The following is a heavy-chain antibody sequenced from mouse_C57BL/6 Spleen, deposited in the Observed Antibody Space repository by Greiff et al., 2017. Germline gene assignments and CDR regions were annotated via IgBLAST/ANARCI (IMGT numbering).Heavy chain of an antibody. CDR3: ARLGSSYGY. J-gene: IGHJ2*01. D-gene: IGHD1-1*01. CDR2: ISSGSSTI. Sequence: EVMLVESGGGLVKPGGSLKLSCAASGLTFSDYGMHWVRQAPEKGLEWVAYISSGSSTIYYADTVKGRFTISRDNAKNTLFLQMTSLRSEDTAMYYCARLGSSYGYWGQGTTLTVSS. CDR1: GLTFSDYG. V-gene: IGHV5-17*01.